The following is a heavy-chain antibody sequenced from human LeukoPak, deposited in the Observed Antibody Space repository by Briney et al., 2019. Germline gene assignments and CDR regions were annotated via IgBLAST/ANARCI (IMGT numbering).Heavy chain of an antibody. J-gene: IGHJ4*02. Sequence: GASVKVSCKTSGYTFTGYYMHWVRQAPGQGLEWMGWINPKNGGTSYAQKFQGRVTMTRDTSISTAFMDLSALRSDDTAVYYCARDLNGYNKEFDYWGRGTLVTVSS. CDR3: ARDLNGYNKEFDY. V-gene: IGHV1-2*02. CDR1: GYTFTGYY. D-gene: IGHD5-24*01. CDR2: INPKNGGT.